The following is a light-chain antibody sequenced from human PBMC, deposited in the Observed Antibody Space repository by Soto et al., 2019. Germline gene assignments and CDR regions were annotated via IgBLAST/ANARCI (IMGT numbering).Light chain of an antibody. J-gene: IGLJ2*01. CDR3: QSYDSSSVV. CDR2: EDK. CDR1: SGSIGSNY. V-gene: IGLV6-57*04. Sequence: NFMLTQPHSVSESPGKTVTISCTRSSGSIGSNYVQWYQQRPGSAPTTVIYEDKQRPSGVPDRFSGSTDGSSNSASLTISGLQTEDEADYYCQSYDSSSVVFGGGTQVTVL.